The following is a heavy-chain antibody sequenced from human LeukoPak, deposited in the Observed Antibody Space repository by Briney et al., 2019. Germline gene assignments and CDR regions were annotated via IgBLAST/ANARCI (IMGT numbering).Heavy chain of an antibody. Sequence: AETLSLTCAVYGGSFSGYYWSWIRQPPGKGLEWIGEINHSGSTNYNPSLKRRVTISVDTSKNQFSLKLSSVTAADTAVYYCAPTYCSSTSRYSDAFDIWGQGTMVTVSS. CDR2: INHSGST. CDR3: APTYCSSTSRYSDAFDI. CDR1: GGSFSGYY. D-gene: IGHD2-2*01. J-gene: IGHJ3*02. V-gene: IGHV4-34*01.